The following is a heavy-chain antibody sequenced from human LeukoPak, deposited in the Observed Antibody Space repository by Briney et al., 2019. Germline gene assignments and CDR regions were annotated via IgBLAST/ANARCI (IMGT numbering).Heavy chain of an antibody. J-gene: IGHJ3*02. CDR1: GFTVSSNY. Sequence: GGSLRLSCAASGFTVSSNYMSWVRQAPGKGLEWVSVIYSGGGTYYADSVKGRFTISRDNSRNTLYLQMNSLRAEDTAVYYCARDPRDGYNWNDAFDIWGQGTMVTVSS. V-gene: IGHV3-66*01. D-gene: IGHD5-24*01. CDR2: IYSGGGT. CDR3: ARDPRDGYNWNDAFDI.